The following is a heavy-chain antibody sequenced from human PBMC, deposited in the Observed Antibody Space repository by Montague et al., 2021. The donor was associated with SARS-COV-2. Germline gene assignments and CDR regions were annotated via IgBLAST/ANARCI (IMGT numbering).Heavy chain of an antibody. CDR1: GFTFSNYD. J-gene: IGHJ3*02. D-gene: IGHD3-16*02. V-gene: IGHV3-48*03. CDR2: ISTSAYTT. CDR3: TRDYRSIVGDGLDI. Sequence: SLRLSCAASGFTFSNYDMNWVRQASGKGPEWISYISTSAYTTSYAGSVKGRFTISRDNGKNSLYLQMNSLRVEDTAVYYCTRDYRSIVGDGLDIWGQGTKVTVSS.